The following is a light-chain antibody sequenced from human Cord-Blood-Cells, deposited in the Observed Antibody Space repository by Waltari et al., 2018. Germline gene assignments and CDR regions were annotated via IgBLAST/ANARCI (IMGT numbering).Light chain of an antibody. Sequence: DIVMTQSPDSLAVSLCERATINCKSSQSVLYSANNKNYLAWSPQKPGQPPKLLIYWASTRESGVPDRFSGSGSGTDFTLTISSLQAEDVAVYYCQQYYSTPFTFGPGTKVDIK. CDR1: QSVLYSANNKNY. CDR2: WAS. J-gene: IGKJ3*01. CDR3: QQYYSTPFT. V-gene: IGKV4-1*01.